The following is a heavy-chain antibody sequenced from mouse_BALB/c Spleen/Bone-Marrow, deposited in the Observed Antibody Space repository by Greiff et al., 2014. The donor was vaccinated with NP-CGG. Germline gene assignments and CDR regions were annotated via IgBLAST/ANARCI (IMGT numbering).Heavy chain of an antibody. V-gene: IGHV10-1*02. CDR2: IRSKSNNYAT. Sequence: VQLKESGGGLVQPKGSLKLSCAASGFTFNTYAMNWVRQAPGKGLEWVARIRSKSNNYATYYADSVKDRFTISRGDSQNMLYLQMNNLKTEDTAMYYCVRHGYFGNYYYALDYWGQGTSVTVSS. CDR3: VRHGYFGNYYYALDY. D-gene: IGHD2-1*01. CDR1: GFTFNTYA. J-gene: IGHJ4*01.